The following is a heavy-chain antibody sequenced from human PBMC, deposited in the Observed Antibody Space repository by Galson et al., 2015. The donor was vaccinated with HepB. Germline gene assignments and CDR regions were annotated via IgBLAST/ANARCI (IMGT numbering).Heavy chain of an antibody. V-gene: IGHV3-48*03. CDR1: GFTFSTYN. CDR2: ISATGTTI. D-gene: IGHD3-3*01. Sequence: SLRLSCAASGFTFSTYNMNWVRQAPVKGLDWISYISATGTTIDYADSVKGRFIISRDNAKNSLFLQMNSLRVEDTAVYYCARDSRATFGEPNWFDPWGQGTLVIVSS. CDR3: ARDSRATFGEPNWFDP. J-gene: IGHJ5*02.